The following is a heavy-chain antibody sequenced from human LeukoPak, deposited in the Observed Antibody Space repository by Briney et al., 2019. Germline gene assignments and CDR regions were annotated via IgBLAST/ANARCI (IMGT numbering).Heavy chain of an antibody. J-gene: IGHJ4*02. CDR3: ARGNGANEGDY. D-gene: IGHD2-8*01. Sequence: ASVKVSCKASGYTFPSYFMHWVRQAPGQGLEWMGIINPNGGSTSYAEKFQGRVTVTRDTSTSTVYMELSSLRSEDTAVYYCARGNGANEGDYWGQGTLVTVSS. CDR2: INPNGGST. CDR1: GYTFPSYF. V-gene: IGHV1-46*01.